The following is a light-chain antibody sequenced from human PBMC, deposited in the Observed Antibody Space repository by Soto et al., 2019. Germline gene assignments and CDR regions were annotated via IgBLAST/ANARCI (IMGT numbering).Light chain of an antibody. V-gene: IGKV1-5*01. J-gene: IGKJ1*01. CDR2: AAS. Sequence: IQMTQSPSTLSGSVGDRVTITCRASQTISSWLAWYQQKPGKAPKLLIYAASSLESGVPSRFSGSGSATEFTLTISSLQPDDFATYYCQQYNSYSTFGQGTKVDIK. CDR1: QTISSW. CDR3: QQYNSYST.